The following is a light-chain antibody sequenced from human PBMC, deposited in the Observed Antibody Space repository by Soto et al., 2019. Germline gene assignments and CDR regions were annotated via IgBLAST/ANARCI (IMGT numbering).Light chain of an antibody. CDR3: TSPTPGSLYV. CDR1: KNDIGVYDF. Sequence: QSVLTQPPSASGSPGQSVTISCTGTKNDIGVYDFVSWYQHHPGKAPRLIIYEVVQRPSGVPDRFSGSKSGNTASLSISGLPAEDEADYFCTSPTPGSLYVFGTGTKVTVL. J-gene: IGLJ1*01. V-gene: IGLV2-8*01. CDR2: EVV.